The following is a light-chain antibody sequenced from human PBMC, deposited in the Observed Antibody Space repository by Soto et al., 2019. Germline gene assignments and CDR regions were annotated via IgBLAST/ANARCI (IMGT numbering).Light chain of an antibody. CDR2: GAS. V-gene: IGKV3-15*01. Sequence: EIVMTQSPATLSVSPGERATLSCRASQSVSSNLAWYQQKPGQAPRLLIYGASTRATGIPARFSGSGSGTEFTLTISSLQSEDFAVYYCQQYNNWPPRATFGKGTRLEIK. J-gene: IGKJ5*01. CDR1: QSVSSN. CDR3: QQYNNWPPRAT.